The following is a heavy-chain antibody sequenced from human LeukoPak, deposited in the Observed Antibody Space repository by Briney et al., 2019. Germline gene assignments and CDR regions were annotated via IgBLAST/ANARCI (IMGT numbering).Heavy chain of an antibody. CDR3: ARTLEMATTFDY. D-gene: IGHD5-24*01. V-gene: IGHV4-39*01. J-gene: IGHJ4*02. CDR1: GGSISSSSYY. CDR2: IYYSGST. Sequence: SETLSLTCTVSGGSISSSSYYWGWIRQPPGKGLEWIGSIYYSGSTYYNPSLKSRVTISVDTYKNQFSLKLSSVTAADTAVYYCARTLEMATTFDYWGQGTLVTVSS.